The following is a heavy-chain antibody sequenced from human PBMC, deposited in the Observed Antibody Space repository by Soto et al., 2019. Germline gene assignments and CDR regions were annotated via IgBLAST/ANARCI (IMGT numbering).Heavy chain of an antibody. CDR3: AKGRGYCSSTSCLSANFDY. D-gene: IGHD2-2*01. V-gene: IGHV3-23*01. CDR1: GFTFSSYA. CDR2: ISGSGGST. J-gene: IGHJ4*02. Sequence: EVHLLESGGGLVQPGGSLRLSCAASGFTFSSYAMSWVRQAPGKGLEWVSAISGSGGSTYYADSVKGRFTISRDNSKNTLYLQMNSLRAEDTAVYYCAKGRGYCSSTSCLSANFDYWGQGTLVTVSS.